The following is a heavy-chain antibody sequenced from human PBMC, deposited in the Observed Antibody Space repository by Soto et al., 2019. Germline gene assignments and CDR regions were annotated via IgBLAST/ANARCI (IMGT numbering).Heavy chain of an antibody. J-gene: IGHJ5*02. CDR2: IYYTGTT. Sequence: PSETLSLTCTVAGGSIINYCWTWIRQPPGEGLEWIGCIYYTGTTNYNPSLKSRVTISVDTSNNQFSLQLSSVTAADTALYYCARLGSSRYEGHWFAPWGQGTLVTVSS. CDR1: GGSIINYC. D-gene: IGHD6-13*01. CDR3: ARLGSSRYEGHWFAP. V-gene: IGHV4-59*08.